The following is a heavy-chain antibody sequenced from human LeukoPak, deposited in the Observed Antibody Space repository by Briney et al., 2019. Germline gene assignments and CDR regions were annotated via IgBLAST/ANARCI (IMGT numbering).Heavy chain of an antibody. CDR2: IWYDGSNK. V-gene: IGHV3-33*01. Sequence: GGSLRLSCAASGFTFSSYGMHWVRQAPGRGLEWVAVIWYDGSNKYYADSVKGRFTISRDNSKNTLYLQMNSLRAEDTAVYYCVTVDRDASDIWGQGTMVTVSS. J-gene: IGHJ3*02. CDR1: GFTFSSYG. CDR3: VTVDRDASDI.